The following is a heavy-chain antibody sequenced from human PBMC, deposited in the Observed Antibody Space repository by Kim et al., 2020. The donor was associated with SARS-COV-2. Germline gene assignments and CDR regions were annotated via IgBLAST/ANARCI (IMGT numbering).Heavy chain of an antibody. CDR3: ASSLRLWGWSVDF. Sequence: VGAAKCRVTITRDNAKNPLYLQVTSLGAEDTAVYYCASSLRLWGWSVDFWGQGTLVTVSS. D-gene: IGHD3-3*01. J-gene: IGHJ4*02. V-gene: IGHV3-7*01.